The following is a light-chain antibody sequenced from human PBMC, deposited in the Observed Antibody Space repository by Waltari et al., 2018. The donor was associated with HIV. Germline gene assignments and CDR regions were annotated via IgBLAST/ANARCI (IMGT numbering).Light chain of an antibody. V-gene: IGKV3-15*01. CDR2: GAS. CDR3: QQYNNWPLT. CDR1: QSVSSN. J-gene: IGKJ4*01. Sequence: EIVMTQFAATLSVSPGESATLSCRASQSVSSNLAWYQQKPGQAPRLLIYGASTRATGIPARFSGSGSGTEFTLTISSLQSEDFAVYYCQQYNNWPLTFGGGTKVEIK.